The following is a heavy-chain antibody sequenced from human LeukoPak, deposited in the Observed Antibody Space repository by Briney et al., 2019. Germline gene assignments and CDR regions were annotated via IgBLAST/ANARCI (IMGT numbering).Heavy chain of an antibody. CDR1: GFTFSSYE. CDR2: ISGSGIST. J-gene: IGHJ4*02. D-gene: IGHD3-22*01. V-gene: IGHV3-23*01. CDR3: AFGRTGITVNYFEY. Sequence: GGSLRLSCVVSGFTFSSYEMSWVRQAPGKGLEWVSGISGSGISTFYADSVKGRFTISRDNSKNTLYLQMNSLRVEDTAVYYCAFGRTGITVNYFEYWGQGTLVTVSS.